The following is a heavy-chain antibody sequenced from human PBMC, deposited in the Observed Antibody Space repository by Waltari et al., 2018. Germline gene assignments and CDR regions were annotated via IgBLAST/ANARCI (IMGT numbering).Heavy chain of an antibody. CDR3: ARDPVGVPNAFAI. V-gene: IGHV3-33*01. CDR1: GFSVSILG. Sequence: QVQLVESGGGVVQPGRSLTLSCEASGFSVSILGMHWVRQVPGKGLDCVAVIWYDGEIKYYGDSMKGRFTISRDSSKNTLSLQMNSLRVEDTAIYYCARDPVGVPNAFAIWGQGRMVTVSS. CDR2: IWYDGEIK. D-gene: IGHD3-16*01. J-gene: IGHJ3*02.